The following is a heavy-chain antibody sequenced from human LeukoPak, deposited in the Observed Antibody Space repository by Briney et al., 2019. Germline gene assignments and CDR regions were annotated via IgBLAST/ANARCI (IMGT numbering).Heavy chain of an antibody. Sequence: SETLSLTCTVSGGSISSYYWSWIRQPAGKGLEWIGRIYTSGSTNYNPSLKSRVAISIDTSKNQFSLKLRSVTAADTAVYYCARDNYYDSSGYSRPLDYWGQGTLVTVSS. CDR3: ARDNYYDSSGYSRPLDY. D-gene: IGHD3-22*01. J-gene: IGHJ4*02. CDR1: GGSISSYY. V-gene: IGHV4-4*07. CDR2: IYTSGST.